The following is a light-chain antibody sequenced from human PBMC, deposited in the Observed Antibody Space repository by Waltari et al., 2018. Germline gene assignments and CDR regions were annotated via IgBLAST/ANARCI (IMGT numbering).Light chain of an antibody. CDR1: SSDVGGYNY. V-gene: IGLV2-14*03. Sequence: QSALTQPASVSGSPGQSIPISCTGTSSDVGGYNYVSWYQQHPGKAPKLMIYDVSNRPSGVSNRFSGSKSGNTASLTISGLQAEDEADYYCSSYTSSSTLDRVFGGGTKLTVL. CDR2: DVS. J-gene: IGLJ2*01. CDR3: SSYTSSSTLDRV.